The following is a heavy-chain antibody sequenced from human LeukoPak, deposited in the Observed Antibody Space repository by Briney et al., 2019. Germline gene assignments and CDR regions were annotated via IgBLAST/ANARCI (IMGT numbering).Heavy chain of an antibody. CDR1: GGSFSGYY. Sequence: SETLSLTCAVYGGSFSGYYWSWIRQPPGKGLEWIGEINHSGSTNYNPSLKSRVTISVDTSKNQFSLKLSSVTAADTAVYYCARWVEMATIRPRNWFDPWGQGTLVTVSS. V-gene: IGHV4-34*01. D-gene: IGHD5-12*01. CDR2: INHSGST. CDR3: ARWVEMATIRPRNWFDP. J-gene: IGHJ5*02.